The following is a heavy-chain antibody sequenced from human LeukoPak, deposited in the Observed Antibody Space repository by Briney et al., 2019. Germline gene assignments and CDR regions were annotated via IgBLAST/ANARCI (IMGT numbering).Heavy chain of an antibody. CDR2: INHSGST. D-gene: IGHD7-27*01. CDR1: GGSFSGYY. V-gene: IGHV4-34*01. CDR3: ARSSGLYYYYYMDV. J-gene: IGHJ6*03. Sequence: KPSETLSLTCAVYGGSFSGYYWSWIRQPPGKGLEWIGEINHSGSTNYNPSLESRVTISVDTSKNQFSLKLSSVTAADTAVYYCARSSGLYYYYYMDVWGKGTTVTISS.